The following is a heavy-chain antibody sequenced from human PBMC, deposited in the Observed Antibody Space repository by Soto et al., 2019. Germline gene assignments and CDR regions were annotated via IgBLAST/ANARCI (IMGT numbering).Heavy chain of an antibody. V-gene: IGHV1-8*01. J-gene: IGHJ3*01. CDR1: GYTFTSYD. CDR3: ARGIN. Sequence: QVPLVQSGAEVKRPGASVRVSCKASGYTFTSYDTNWVRQATGQGLEWLGWMNPNSGNTGYAQKFQGRITLTRSTSTSTAYMELTSLRSEDTAVYYCARGINWGQGTMVTVSS. CDR2: MNPNSGNT.